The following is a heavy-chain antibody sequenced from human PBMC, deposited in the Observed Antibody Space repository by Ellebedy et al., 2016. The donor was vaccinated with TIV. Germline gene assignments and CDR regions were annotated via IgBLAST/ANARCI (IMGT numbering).Heavy chain of an antibody. Sequence: GESLKISCAASGFTFSSYSMNWVRQAPGKGLEWVAVISYDGSNKYYADSVKGRFTISRDNSKNTLYRQMNSLRAEDTAVYYCARVSQVWFGELLTRKYYYGMDVWGQGTTVTVSS. CDR2: ISYDGSNK. D-gene: IGHD3-10*01. CDR3: ARVSQVWFGELLTRKYYYGMDV. V-gene: IGHV3-30*03. CDR1: GFTFSSYS. J-gene: IGHJ6*02.